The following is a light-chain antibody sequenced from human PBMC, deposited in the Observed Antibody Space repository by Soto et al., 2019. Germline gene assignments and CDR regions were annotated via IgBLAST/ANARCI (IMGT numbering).Light chain of an antibody. CDR1: QSVSSNN. CDR3: QQYGSEGT. V-gene: IGKV3-20*01. J-gene: IGKJ1*01. Sequence: EIVLTQSPGTLSWSPGERATLSCRASQSVSSNNLAWYQQQPGQAPRLLIYGASNRATGIPDRFSGSGSGTGFAGTISSLEPEDFAAYYCQQYGSEGTFGQGKKV. CDR2: GAS.